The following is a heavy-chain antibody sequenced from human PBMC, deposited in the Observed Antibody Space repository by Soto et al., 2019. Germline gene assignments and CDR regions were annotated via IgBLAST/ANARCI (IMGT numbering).Heavy chain of an antibody. V-gene: IGHV3-7*01. D-gene: IGHD6-19*01. Sequence: EVQLVESGGGLVQPGGSLRLSCAASGFTFSSYWMTWVRQAPRKGLEWVANIKQDGSEKYYVDSVKGRFTISRDNAKNSLYLQMNCLRAEDTAVSYSARVGRSSGSLGYWGQGTLVTVSS. CDR1: GFTFSSYW. CDR3: ARVGRSSGSLGY. J-gene: IGHJ4*02. CDR2: IKQDGSEK.